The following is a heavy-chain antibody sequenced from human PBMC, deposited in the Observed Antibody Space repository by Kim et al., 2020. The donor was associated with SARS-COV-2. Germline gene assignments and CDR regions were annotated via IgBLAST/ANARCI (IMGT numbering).Heavy chain of an antibody. D-gene: IGHD3-9*01. V-gene: IGHV4-39*01. Sequence: SETLSLTCTVSGGSISSSSYYWGWIRQPPGKGLEWIGSIYYSGSTYYNPSLKSRVTISVDTSKNQFSLKLSSVTAADTAVYYCARLEVLRYFDWLFAPGAFDIWGQGTMVTVSS. CDR3: ARLEVLRYFDWLFAPGAFDI. CDR1: GGSISSSSYY. CDR2: IYYSGST. J-gene: IGHJ3*02.